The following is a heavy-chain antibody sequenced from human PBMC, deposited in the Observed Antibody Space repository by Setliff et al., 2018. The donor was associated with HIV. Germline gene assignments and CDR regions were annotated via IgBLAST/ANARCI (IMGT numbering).Heavy chain of an antibody. Sequence: ASVKVSCKASGYTFTSYYVHWVRQAPGQGLEWMGIINPISGNTNYAQNFQGRVTMTRDTSTSIVYMELSSLRSEDTAVYYCARGPTRSGAVYDSDGYYLRFFDYWGQGAQVTGS. J-gene: IGHJ4*02. D-gene: IGHD3-22*01. CDR3: ARGPTRSGAVYDSDGYYLRFFDY. CDR2: INPISGNT. V-gene: IGHV1-46*03. CDR1: GYTFTSYY.